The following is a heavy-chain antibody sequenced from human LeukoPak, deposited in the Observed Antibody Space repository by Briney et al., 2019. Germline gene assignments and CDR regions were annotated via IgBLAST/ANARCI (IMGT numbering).Heavy chain of an antibody. Sequence: PGGSLRLSCAASGFTVSSNCMSWVRQAPGKGLEWVSVIYSGGSTYYADSVKGRFTISRDNSKNTLYLQMNSLRAEDTAVYYCATAGSSGWYYFDYWGQGTLVTVSS. J-gene: IGHJ4*02. D-gene: IGHD6-19*01. V-gene: IGHV3-53*01. CDR1: GFTVSSNC. CDR3: ATAGSSGWYYFDY. CDR2: IYSGGST.